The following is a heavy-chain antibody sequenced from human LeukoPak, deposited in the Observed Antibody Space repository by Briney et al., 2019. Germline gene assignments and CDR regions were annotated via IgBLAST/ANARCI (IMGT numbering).Heavy chain of an antibody. CDR1: GLTFSRNA. D-gene: IGHD3-3*01. CDR3: ATSALYYDFWTGYYYFDN. J-gene: IGHJ4*02. V-gene: IGHV3-23*01. Sequence: GGSLRLSCAASGLTFSRNAMSWVRQAPEKGLEWVSIISDSGVSTDYADSVKGRFTISRDNSKNTLYLDINSLRAEDTAVYYCATSALYYDFWTGYYYFDNWGQGTLVTVSS. CDR2: ISDSGVST.